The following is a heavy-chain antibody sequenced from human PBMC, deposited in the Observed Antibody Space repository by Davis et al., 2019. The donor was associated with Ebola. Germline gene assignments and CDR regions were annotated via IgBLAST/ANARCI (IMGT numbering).Heavy chain of an antibody. Sequence: SLRLSCAASGFTFDDYAMHWVRQAPGKGLEWVSGISWNSGSIGYADSVKGRFTISRDNAKNSLYLQMNSLRAEDTAVYYCARAAGRARGNYYYYYGMDVWGQGTTVTVSS. D-gene: IGHD3-10*01. CDR3: ARAAGRARGNYYYYYGMDV. J-gene: IGHJ6*02. V-gene: IGHV3-9*01. CDR2: ISWNSGSI. CDR1: GFTFDDYA.